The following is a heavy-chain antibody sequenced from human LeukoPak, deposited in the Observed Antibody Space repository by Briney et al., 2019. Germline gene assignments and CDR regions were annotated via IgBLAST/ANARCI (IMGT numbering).Heavy chain of an antibody. CDR3: ARLIAMAGMLHYYYYMDV. Sequence: SETLSLTCAISGGSISGTPYYWGWIRQPPGKGLEWIGSIYYSGSTYYNPSLKSRLTISVDTSKNQFSLKLSSVTAADTAVYYCARLIAMAGMLHYYYYMDVWGKGTTVTVSS. D-gene: IGHD6-19*01. V-gene: IGHV4-39*07. J-gene: IGHJ6*03. CDR2: IYYSGST. CDR1: GGSISGTPYY.